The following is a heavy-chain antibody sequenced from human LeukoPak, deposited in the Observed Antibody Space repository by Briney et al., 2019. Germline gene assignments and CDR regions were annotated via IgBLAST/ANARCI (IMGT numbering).Heavy chain of an antibody. J-gene: IGHJ5*02. CDR3: TRHYSSVPAAKTYWFDP. V-gene: IGHV3-73*01. CDR2: IRSKANSYAT. D-gene: IGHD2-2*01. Sequence: GGSLRLSCAASGFTFSGSAMHWVRQASGKGLEWVGRIRSKANSYATAYAASVKGRFTISRDDSKNTAYLRMNSLKTEDTAVYYCTRHYSSVPAAKTYWFDPWGQGTLVTVSS. CDR1: GFTFSGSA.